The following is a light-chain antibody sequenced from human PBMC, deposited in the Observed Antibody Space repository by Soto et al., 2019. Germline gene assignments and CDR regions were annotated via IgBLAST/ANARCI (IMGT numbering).Light chain of an antibody. CDR3: RQYNSWRPDRT. CDR2: GAS. V-gene: IGKV3-15*01. CDR1: QSVSSN. Sequence: EIVMTQSPATLSVSPGERATLSCRASQSVSSNLAWYQQNPGQAPRLLIYGASTRATGIPARFSGSGSGTEFTLTISRLESEDFAIYFCRQYNSWRPDRTFGQGTKVEIK. J-gene: IGKJ1*01.